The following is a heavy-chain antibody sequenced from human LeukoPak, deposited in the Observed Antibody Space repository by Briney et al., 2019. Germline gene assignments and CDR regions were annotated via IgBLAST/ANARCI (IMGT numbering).Heavy chain of an antibody. D-gene: IGHD1-14*01. Sequence: SETLSLTCTVSGGSISSYYWSWIRQPPGKGLEWIGYIYYSGSTNYNPSLKSRVTISVDTSKNQFSLKLSSVTAADTAVYYCARDASGRDHKTNYYYYYGMDVWGQGTTVTVSS. CDR2: IYYSGST. CDR3: ARDASGRDHKTNYYYYYGMDV. V-gene: IGHV4-59*01. CDR1: GGSISSYY. J-gene: IGHJ6*02.